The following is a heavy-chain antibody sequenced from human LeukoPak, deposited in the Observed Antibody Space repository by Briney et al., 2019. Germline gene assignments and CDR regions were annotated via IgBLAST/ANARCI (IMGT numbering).Heavy chain of an antibody. V-gene: IGHV1-8*03. CDR3: ARVTYCLLYYYMDV. Sequence: ASVKVSCKASGYTFTNYDINWVRQATGQGLEWMGWMNPNSGDTGYAQKFQGRVTITRNTSISTAYMELSSLRSEDTAVYYCARVTYCLLYYYMDVWGKGTTVTVSS. CDR1: GYTFTNYD. D-gene: IGHD2-15*01. CDR2: MNPNSGDT. J-gene: IGHJ6*03.